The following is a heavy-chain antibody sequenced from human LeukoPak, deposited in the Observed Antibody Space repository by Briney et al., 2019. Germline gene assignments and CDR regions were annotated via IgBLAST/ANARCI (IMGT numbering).Heavy chain of an antibody. J-gene: IGHJ5*02. CDR3: TRALYGNWFDP. V-gene: IGHV1-69*04. CDR2: IIPILGIA. D-gene: IGHD2/OR15-2a*01. CDR1: GGTFSSYG. Sequence: GASVKGSCKASGGTFSSYGISWVRQAPGQGLEWMGRIIPILGIANYAQKFQGRVTITADKSTSTAYMELSSLRSEDTAMYYCTRALYGNWFDPWGQGTLVTVSS.